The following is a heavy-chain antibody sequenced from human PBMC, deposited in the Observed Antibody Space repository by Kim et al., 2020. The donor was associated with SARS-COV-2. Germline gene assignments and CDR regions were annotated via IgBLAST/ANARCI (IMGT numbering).Heavy chain of an antibody. CDR2: ISGSGGRT. CDR1: GFTFSSYA. D-gene: IGHD1-26*01. J-gene: IGHJ4*02. V-gene: IGHV3-23*01. CDR3: AKDDRIETWGATRSVDY. Sequence: GGSLRLSCAASGFTFSSYAMSWVRQAPGKGLEWVSAISGSGGRTYYADSVKGRFTISRDNSKNTLYLQMNSLRAEDTAVYYCAKDDRIETWGATRSVDYWGQGTLVTVSS.